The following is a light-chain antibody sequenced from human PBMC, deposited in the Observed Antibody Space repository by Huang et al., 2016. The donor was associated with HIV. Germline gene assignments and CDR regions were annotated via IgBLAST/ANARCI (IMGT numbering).Light chain of an antibody. V-gene: IGKV3D-15*03. Sequence: ELVMTQSPVTLFVSPGERATLPCRASQSVNNKLAWFQQKPGQAPRLLIHDASIRATAIPDRVSGSGSGTEFTLTISILQSEDFAVYYCQQYNNWPPWTFGQGTKVEIK. CDR1: QSVNNK. J-gene: IGKJ1*01. CDR2: DAS. CDR3: QQYNNWPPWT.